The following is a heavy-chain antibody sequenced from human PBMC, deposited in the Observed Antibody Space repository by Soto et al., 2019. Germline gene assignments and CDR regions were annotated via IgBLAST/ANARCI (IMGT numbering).Heavy chain of an antibody. D-gene: IGHD6-13*01. Sequence: PSETLSLTCAVYGGSFSGYYWSWIRQPPGKGLEWIGEINHSGSTNYNPSLKSRVTISVDTSKNQFSLKLSSVTAADTAVYYCARGGKQQLVRREYDFDYWGQGTLVTVSS. CDR3: ARGGKQQLVRREYDFDY. J-gene: IGHJ4*02. CDR1: GGSFSGYY. V-gene: IGHV4-34*01. CDR2: INHSGST.